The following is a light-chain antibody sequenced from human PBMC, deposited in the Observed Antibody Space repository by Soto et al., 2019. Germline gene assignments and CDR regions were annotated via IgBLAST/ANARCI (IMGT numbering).Light chain of an antibody. Sequence: EIALTQSPAILSLSPGETATLSCRASQCVSSNLAWYQQKPGQAPRLLIYDASNRATGIPARFSGSGSGTDFTLTISRLETEDFAVYYCQRGDTFGQGTRLEIK. V-gene: IGKV3-11*01. CDR2: DAS. J-gene: IGKJ5*01. CDR3: QRGDT. CDR1: QCVSSN.